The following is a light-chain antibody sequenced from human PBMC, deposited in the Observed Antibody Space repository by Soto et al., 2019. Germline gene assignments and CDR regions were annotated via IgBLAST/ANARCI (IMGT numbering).Light chain of an antibody. V-gene: IGKV3-20*01. CDR1: QSVSSSH. J-gene: IGKJ4*01. CDR2: GAS. Sequence: EIVLTQSPGTLSLSPGERATLSCRASQSVSSSHLAWYQQKPGQAPRLLIYGASSRATGIPDRFSGSGSGTDFTLTISRLEPEDFAVYYCQQYGSPPLTFGGGTKVEIK. CDR3: QQYGSPPLT.